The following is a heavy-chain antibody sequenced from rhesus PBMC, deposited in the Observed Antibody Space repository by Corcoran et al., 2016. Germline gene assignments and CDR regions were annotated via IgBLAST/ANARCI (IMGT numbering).Heavy chain of an antibody. CDR1: GGSISRSNW. V-gene: IGHV4-57*01. Sequence: QLQLQESGPGLVKPSATLSLTCAVSGGSISRSNWWSWLRQPPGKGLGWLGRISGSGGGTSYTPSLKGRITISTATSKTPCSLKRCSVTAADTAVYCCASYKPRVQFFDYWGQGVLVTVSS. J-gene: IGHJ4*01. CDR3: ASYKPRVQFFDY. CDR2: ISGSGGGT. D-gene: IGHD5-24*01.